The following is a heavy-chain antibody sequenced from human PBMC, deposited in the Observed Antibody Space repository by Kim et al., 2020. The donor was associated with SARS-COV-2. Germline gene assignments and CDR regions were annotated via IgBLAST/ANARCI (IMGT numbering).Heavy chain of an antibody. CDR2: ISIGNDDT. Sequence: ASVKVSCKASGYTFINYVMHWVRQAPGQRPEWMGLISIGNDDTKFSRKFQGRVTITRDTSASTAYMELTSLRSEDTAIYYCARGSGWAFDYWGQGTLITV. V-gene: IGHV1-3*04. CDR1: GYTFINYV. CDR3: ARGSGWAFDY. J-gene: IGHJ4*02. D-gene: IGHD6-19*01.